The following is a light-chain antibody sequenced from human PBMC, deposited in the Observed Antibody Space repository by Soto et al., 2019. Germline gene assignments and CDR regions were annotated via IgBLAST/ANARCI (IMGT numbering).Light chain of an antibody. CDR2: GAS. CDR3: QQYGSSPMYT. J-gene: IGKJ2*01. Sequence: EIVLTQSPGTLSLSPGERATLSCRASQSVSSSYLAWYQQKPGQAPRLLIYGASGRATGIPDRFSGSGSGTDFTLTISRLEPEDFAVYYCQQYGSSPMYTFGQGTTLET. V-gene: IGKV3-20*01. CDR1: QSVSSSY.